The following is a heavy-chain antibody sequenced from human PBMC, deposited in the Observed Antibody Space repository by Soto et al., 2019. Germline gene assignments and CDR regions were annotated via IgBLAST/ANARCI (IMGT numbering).Heavy chain of an antibody. J-gene: IGHJ6*02. D-gene: IGHD3-3*01. CDR2: LNDSGST. V-gene: IGHV4-34*04. CDR3: SGCQLDDYIWSGPIKGGMDF. CDR1: GGTFSDYC. Sequence: ETLPITCDVSGGTFSDYCWSWIWLRQPPGQGLVWMGELNDSGSTNHNPSLKSRATLALDTTNNPFSHMLTSVTSADTTIIYXSGCQLDDYIWSGPIKGGMDFWGQGTPVTVSS.